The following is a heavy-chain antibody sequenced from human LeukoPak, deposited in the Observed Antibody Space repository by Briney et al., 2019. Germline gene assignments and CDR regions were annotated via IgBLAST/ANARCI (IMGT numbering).Heavy chain of an antibody. J-gene: IGHJ5*02. CDR2: IKSKTDGGTT. CDR1: GFTFSNAW. CDR3: AKDRPDDASRYCSSTSCYRWSAGATS. D-gene: IGHD2-2*01. Sequence: GGSLRLSCAASGFTFSNAWMSWVRQAPGKGLEWVGRIKSKTDGGTTDYAAPAKGRFTISRDDSKNTLYLQMNSLRAEDTAVYYCAKDRPDDASRYCSSTSCYRWSAGATSWGQGTLVTVSS. V-gene: IGHV3-15*01.